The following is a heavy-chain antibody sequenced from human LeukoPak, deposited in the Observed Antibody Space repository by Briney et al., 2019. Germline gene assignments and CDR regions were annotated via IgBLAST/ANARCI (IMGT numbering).Heavy chain of an antibody. Sequence: SETLSLTCTVYGGSFSGYYWSWIRQPPGEGLEWIGEINHSGSTNYNPSLKSRVTISVDTSKNQFSLKLSSVTAADTAVYYCARGPVQRSGSYYFDYWGQGTLVTVSS. D-gene: IGHD1-26*01. CDR2: INHSGST. CDR3: ARGPVQRSGSYYFDY. J-gene: IGHJ4*02. CDR1: GGSFSGYY. V-gene: IGHV4-34*01.